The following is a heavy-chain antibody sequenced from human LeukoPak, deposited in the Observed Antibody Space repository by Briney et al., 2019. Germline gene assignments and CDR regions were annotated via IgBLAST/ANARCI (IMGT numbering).Heavy chain of an antibody. D-gene: IGHD3-16*01. V-gene: IGHV4-59*08. CDR2: IYYSGST. CDR3: ARGELFNHCFDY. Sequence: SETLSLTCTVSGGSISSYYRSWIRQPPGKGLEWIGYIYYSGSTNYNPSLKGRVTISVDTSKNQFSLKLSSVTAADTAVYYCARGELFNHCFDYWGQGTLVTVSS. CDR1: GGSISSYY. J-gene: IGHJ4*02.